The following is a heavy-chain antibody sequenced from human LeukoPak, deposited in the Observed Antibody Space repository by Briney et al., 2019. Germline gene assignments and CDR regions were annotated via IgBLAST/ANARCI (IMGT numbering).Heavy chain of an antibody. D-gene: IGHD3-22*01. Sequence: SETLSLTCTVSGGSISSGGYYWSWIRQHPGKGLEWIGYTYYSGSTYYNPSLKSRVTISVDTSKNQFSLKLSSVTAADTAVYYCARAGYYDSSGYYPNWFDPWGQGTLVTVSS. CDR1: GGSISSGGYY. J-gene: IGHJ5*02. CDR2: TYYSGST. CDR3: ARAGYYDSSGYYPNWFDP. V-gene: IGHV4-31*03.